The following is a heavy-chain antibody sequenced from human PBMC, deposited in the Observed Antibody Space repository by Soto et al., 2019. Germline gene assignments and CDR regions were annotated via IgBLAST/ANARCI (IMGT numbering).Heavy chain of an antibody. CDR2: ISSSGNT. Sequence: KPSDTLSLTCTVSDGSISNFYWSWIRQPPGKGLEWIGYISSSGNTNYNPSLKSRVSISVDTSKNQFSLNLTSVTAADTAVYYCARAPMVLTRSYFDSWGQGTPVTVSS. J-gene: IGHJ4*02. V-gene: IGHV4-59*07. CDR1: DGSISNFY. D-gene: IGHD3-22*01. CDR3: ARAPMVLTRSYFDS.